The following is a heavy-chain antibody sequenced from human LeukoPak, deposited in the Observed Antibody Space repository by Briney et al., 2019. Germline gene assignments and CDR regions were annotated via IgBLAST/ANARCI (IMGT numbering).Heavy chain of an antibody. CDR3: ARVGRSSWYTSWSEYFQH. D-gene: IGHD6-13*01. V-gene: IGHV3-11*01. CDR2: ISRSGSTI. CDR1: GFTFSDYY. J-gene: IGHJ1*01. Sequence: GGSLRLSCAASGFTFSDYYMSWIRQAPGKGLEWVSYISRSGSTIYYADSVKGRFTISRDNAKNSLYLQMNSLRAEDTAVYYCARVGRSSWYTSWSEYFQHWGQGTLVTVSS.